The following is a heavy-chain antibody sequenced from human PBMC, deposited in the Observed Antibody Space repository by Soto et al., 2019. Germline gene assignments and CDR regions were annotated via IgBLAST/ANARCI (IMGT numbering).Heavy chain of an antibody. D-gene: IGHD1-26*01. CDR1: GGSINNYY. Sequence: SETLSLTCTVSGGSINNYYWSWIRQVPGKGLEWFGEIHSSWITKYNPSLKSRVTISVDSSKNQFSLKLTSVSATDTALYYCARHTYGRADFDSWGQGALVTVSS. V-gene: IGHV4-59*08. J-gene: IGHJ4*02. CDR3: ARHTYGRADFDS. CDR2: IHSSWIT.